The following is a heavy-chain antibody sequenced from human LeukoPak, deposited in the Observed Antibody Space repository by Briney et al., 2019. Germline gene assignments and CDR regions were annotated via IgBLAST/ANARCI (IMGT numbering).Heavy chain of an antibody. J-gene: IGHJ5*02. Sequence: GASVKVSCKASGGTFSSYAISWVRQAPGQGLEWMGGIIPIFGTANYAQKFQGRVTITADKSTSTAYMELSSLRSEDTAVYYCARGRQQLALRWFDPWGQGTLVTVSS. CDR1: GGTFSSYA. CDR2: IIPIFGTA. V-gene: IGHV1-69*06. D-gene: IGHD6-13*01. CDR3: ARGRQQLALRWFDP.